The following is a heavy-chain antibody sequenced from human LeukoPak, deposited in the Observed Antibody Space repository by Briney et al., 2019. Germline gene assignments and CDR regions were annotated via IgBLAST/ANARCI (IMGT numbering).Heavy chain of an antibody. D-gene: IGHD3-22*01. V-gene: IGHV3-74*01. CDR2: INSDGSST. CDR3: ARSPYYYDSSGYLPY. Sequence: GGSLRLSCAASGLTFSSYWMHWVRQAPGKGLVWVSRINSDGSSTSYADSVKGRFTISRDNAKNTLYLQMNSLRAEDTAVYYCARSPYYYDSSGYLPYWGQGTLVTVSS. CDR1: GLTFSSYW. J-gene: IGHJ4*02.